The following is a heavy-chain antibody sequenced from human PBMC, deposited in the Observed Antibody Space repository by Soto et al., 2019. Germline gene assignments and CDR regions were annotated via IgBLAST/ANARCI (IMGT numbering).Heavy chain of an antibody. J-gene: IGHJ5*02. CDR1: GGSISSGANY. D-gene: IGHD3-10*01. CDR3: ARVWFGESSWFDP. Sequence: SETLSLTCTVSGGSISSGANYWSWIRHHPGKGLEWIGYIYYSGSTYYNPSLKSRVTTSVDTSKNQFSLKLSSVTAADTAVYYCARVWFGESSWFDPWGQGTLVTVSS. V-gene: IGHV4-31*03. CDR2: IYYSGST.